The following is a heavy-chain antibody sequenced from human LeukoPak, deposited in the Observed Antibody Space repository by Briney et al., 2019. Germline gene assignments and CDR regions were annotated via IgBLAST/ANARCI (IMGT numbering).Heavy chain of an antibody. J-gene: IGHJ4*02. D-gene: IGHD3/OR15-3a*01. CDR2: IYHSGST. CDR3: ARGYGTLDF. CDR1: GGSINSGGYS. V-gene: IGHV4-30-2*01. Sequence: PSQTLSLTCAVSGGSINSGGYSWSWIRQPPGKGLEWMGYIYHSGSTYYNPSLKSRVTMSVDRSKNHFSLKLNSVTAADTAVYCCARGYGTLDFWGQGILVTVSS.